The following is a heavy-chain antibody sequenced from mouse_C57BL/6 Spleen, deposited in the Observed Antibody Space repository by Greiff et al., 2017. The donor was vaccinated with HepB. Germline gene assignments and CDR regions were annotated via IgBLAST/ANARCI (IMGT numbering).Heavy chain of an antibody. Sequence: VQLQQSGPELVKPGASVKIPCKASGYTFTDYNMDWVKQSHGKSLEWIGDINPNNGGTIYNQKFKGKATLTVDKSSSTAYMELRSLTSEDTAVYYCARGYGNYPYWYFDVWGTGTTVTVSS. CDR1: GYTFTDYN. J-gene: IGHJ1*03. D-gene: IGHD2-1*01. CDR2: INPNNGGT. V-gene: IGHV1-18*01. CDR3: ARGYGNYPYWYFDV.